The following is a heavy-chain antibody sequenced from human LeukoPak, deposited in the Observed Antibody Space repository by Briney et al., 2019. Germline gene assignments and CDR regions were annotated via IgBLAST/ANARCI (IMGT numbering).Heavy chain of an antibody. Sequence: ASVKVSCKASGYTFTDYYMHWVRQAPGQGFEWIGWINPKSGGTSYAQNFQGRVTMTRDTSITTAYMGLSSLRSDDTAVYYCAREHSGYDFTTSGKDAFDIWGQGTMVTVSS. CDR3: AREHSGYDFTTSGKDAFDI. V-gene: IGHV1-2*02. D-gene: IGHD5-12*01. CDR2: INPKSGGT. J-gene: IGHJ3*02. CDR1: GYTFTDYY.